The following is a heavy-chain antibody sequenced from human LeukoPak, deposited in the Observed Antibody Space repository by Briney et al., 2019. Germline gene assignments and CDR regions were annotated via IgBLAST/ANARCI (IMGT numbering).Heavy chain of an antibody. CDR2: IDSSGDNT. D-gene: IGHD1-26*01. J-gene: IGHJ4*02. V-gene: IGHV3-23*01. CDR1: GFAFSSYA. CDR3: AKIAETSGIYGQGYDY. Sequence: GGSLRLSCAASGFAFSSYAMSWVRQAPGKGLEWVSAIDSSGDNTYYADPVKGRFTISRDNSKNTLYLQTNSLRAEDTAVYYCAKIAETSGIYGQGYDYWGQGTLVTVSS.